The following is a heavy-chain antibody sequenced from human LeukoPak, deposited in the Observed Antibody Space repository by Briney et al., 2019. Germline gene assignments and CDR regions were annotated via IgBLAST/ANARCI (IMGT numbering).Heavy chain of an antibody. Sequence: GGSLRLSCAASDFTFGRYAMSWVRQAPGKGLEWVSSISPSGGGTYYAESVKGRFTISRDNSKNTLYLQMNSLRAEDTAVYYCAKDQRAGDGYYYYGVDVWGQGTTVTVSS. CDR3: AKDQRAGDGYYYYGVDV. CDR2: ISPSGGGT. CDR1: DFTFGRYA. V-gene: IGHV3-23*01. J-gene: IGHJ6*02. D-gene: IGHD7-27*01.